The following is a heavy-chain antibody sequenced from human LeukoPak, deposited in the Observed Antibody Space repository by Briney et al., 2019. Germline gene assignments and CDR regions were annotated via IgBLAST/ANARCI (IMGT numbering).Heavy chain of an antibody. Sequence: GGSLRLSCAASGFTFSSYAMHWVRQAPGKGLEWVAVISYDGSNKYYADSVKGRFTISRDNSKNTLYLQMNSLRAEDTAVYYCATGSGGYYDAYFDYWGQGTLVTVSS. CDR3: ATGSGGYYDAYFDY. J-gene: IGHJ4*02. V-gene: IGHV3-30-3*01. CDR1: GFTFSSYA. D-gene: IGHD3-10*01. CDR2: ISYDGSNK.